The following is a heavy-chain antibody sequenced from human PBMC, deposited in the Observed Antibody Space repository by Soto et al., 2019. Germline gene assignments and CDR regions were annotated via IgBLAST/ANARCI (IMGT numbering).Heavy chain of an antibody. CDR1: GGSISSSNW. CDR3: ARDGHYGSGSYYYYYGMDV. Sequence: PSETLSLTCAVSGGSISSSNWWSCVRQPPGKGLEWIGEIYHSGSTNYNPSLKSRVTITVDKSKNQFSLKLSSVTAADTAVYYCARDGHYGSGSYYYYYGMDVWGQGTTVS. J-gene: IGHJ6*02. CDR2: IYHSGST. D-gene: IGHD3-10*01. V-gene: IGHV4-4*02.